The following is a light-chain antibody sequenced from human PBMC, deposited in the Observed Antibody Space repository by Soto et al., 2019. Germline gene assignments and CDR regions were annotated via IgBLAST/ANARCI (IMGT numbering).Light chain of an antibody. J-gene: IGKJ1*01. V-gene: IGKV1-6*01. CDR1: QGIGNA. Sequence: IQMTQSPSSLSASVGDRVTISCRASQGIGNALGWYQQKQGKPPKLXIYGASNLQSGVPPRFSGSGSGTEFTLAISSLQPEDSATDYCLQDINYTWTFGQGTKVDIK. CDR3: LQDINYTWT. CDR2: GAS.